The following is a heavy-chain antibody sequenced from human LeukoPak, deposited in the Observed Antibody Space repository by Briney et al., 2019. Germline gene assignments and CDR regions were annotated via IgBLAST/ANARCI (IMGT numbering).Heavy chain of an antibody. V-gene: IGHV3-7*01. CDR3: ARVQVAYYDFWSGRAPFDY. CDR2: IKQDGSEK. D-gene: IGHD3-3*01. Sequence: GGSLRLSCAASGFTFSSYWMSWVRQAPGKGLEWVANIKQDGSEKYYVDSVKGRFAISRDNAKNSLYLQMNSLRAEDTAVYYCARVQVAYYDFWSGRAPFDYWGQGTLVTVSS. CDR1: GFTFSSYW. J-gene: IGHJ4*02.